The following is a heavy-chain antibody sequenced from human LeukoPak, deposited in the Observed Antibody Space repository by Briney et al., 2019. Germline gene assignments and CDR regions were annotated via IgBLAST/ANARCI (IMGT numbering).Heavy chain of an antibody. V-gene: IGHV3-49*04. J-gene: IGHJ4*02. CDR3: SRAYSTGWLGINDY. Sequence: GRAQRLSCTAGGFTYSDYAVTWARQAPGPGLEWVGFIRNQGNGGTGDYAASVNGRFTISRDDSRTTAHLQMNSLKTEDTAVYYCSRAYSTGWLGINDYWGQGVLVTVSS. D-gene: IGHD6-19*01. CDR1: GFTYSDYA. CDR2: IRNQGNGGTG.